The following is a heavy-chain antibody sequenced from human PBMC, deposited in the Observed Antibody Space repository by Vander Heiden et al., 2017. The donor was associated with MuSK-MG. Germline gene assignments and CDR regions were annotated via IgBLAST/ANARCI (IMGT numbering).Heavy chain of an antibody. Sequence: QVHLQESGPGLVNPSETLSLTCAVSGYSISSGYYWGWIRQPPGKGLEWIGSIYHSGSTYYNPSLKSRVTISVDTSKNQFSLKLSSVTAADTAVYYCARLGWRQFEDDAFDIWGQGTMVTVSS. CDR3: ARLGWRQFEDDAFDI. CDR1: GYSISSGYY. D-gene: IGHD2-15*01. J-gene: IGHJ3*02. V-gene: IGHV4-38-2*01. CDR2: IYHSGST.